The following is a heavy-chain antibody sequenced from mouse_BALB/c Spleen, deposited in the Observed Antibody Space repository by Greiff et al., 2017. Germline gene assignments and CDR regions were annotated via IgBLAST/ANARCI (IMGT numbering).Heavy chain of an antibody. CDR3: AKHGRTGSYYAMDD. V-gene: IGHV5-6*03. CDR2: ISSGGSYT. CDR1: GFTFSSYG. Sequence: EVKLVESGGGLVKPGGSLKLSCAASGFTFSSYGMSWVRQTPDKRLEWVATISSGGSYTYYPDSVKGRFTISRDNAKHTLYLQMSSLKSEDTAMYYCAKHGRTGSYYAMDDWGQGTSVTVAA. J-gene: IGHJ4*01. D-gene: IGHD4-1*01.